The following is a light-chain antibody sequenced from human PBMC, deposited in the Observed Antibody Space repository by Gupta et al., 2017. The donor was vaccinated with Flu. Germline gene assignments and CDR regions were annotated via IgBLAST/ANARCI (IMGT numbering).Light chain of an antibody. J-gene: IGLJ2*01. Sequence: GKTAKITCGGSNIGSKTVHWYQQKPGQAPVLVVYDDRDRPSGIPERFSGANSGNTATLTISSVEAGDEADYYCQVWDSSTDLVIFGGGTKLTVL. V-gene: IGLV3-21*03. CDR2: DDR. CDR1: NIGSKT. CDR3: QVWDSSTDLVI.